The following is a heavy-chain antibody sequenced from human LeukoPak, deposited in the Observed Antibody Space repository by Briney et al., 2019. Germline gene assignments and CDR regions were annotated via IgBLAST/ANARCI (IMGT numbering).Heavy chain of an antibody. CDR2: ISAYNGNT. Sequence: GASVKVSCKDSGYTFTSYGISWVRQAPGQGLEWMGWISAYNGNTNYAQKLQGRVTMTTDTSTSTAYMELRSLRSDDTAVYYCARGPTYYDFWSGDAFDIWGQGTMVTVSS. V-gene: IGHV1-18*01. J-gene: IGHJ3*02. CDR1: GYTFTSYG. CDR3: ARGPTYYDFWSGDAFDI. D-gene: IGHD3-3*01.